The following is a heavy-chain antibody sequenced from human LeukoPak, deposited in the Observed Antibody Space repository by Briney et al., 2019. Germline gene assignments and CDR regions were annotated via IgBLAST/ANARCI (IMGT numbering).Heavy chain of an antibody. J-gene: IGHJ4*02. Sequence: MPSETLSLTCTVSGGSISSYYWCWIRQHPGKGLEWIGYIYYSGSTNYNPSLKSRVTISVDTSKNQFSLKLSSVTAADTAVYYCARQHSSSPNVGAASKSSLNDYWGQGTPVTVSS. CDR1: GGSISSYY. V-gene: IGHV4-59*08. D-gene: IGHD6-13*01. CDR3: ARQHSSSPNVGAASKSSLNDY. CDR2: IYYSGST.